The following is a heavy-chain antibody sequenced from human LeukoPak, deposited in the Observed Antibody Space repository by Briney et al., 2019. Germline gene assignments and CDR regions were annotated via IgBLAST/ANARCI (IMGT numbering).Heavy chain of an antibody. V-gene: IGHV3-48*04. D-gene: IGHD5-18*01. J-gene: IGHJ4*02. Sequence: GGSLRLSCAASAFTFSDYSMNWVRQAPGKGLEGFSYIDTSSSTMYYAEFVKGRFTISRNNAKNSLYLQMNSLRAEETAVYYCARKGGYGLDFDYWGQGALVTVSS. CDR1: AFTFSDYS. CDR2: IDTSSSTM. CDR3: ARKGGYGLDFDY.